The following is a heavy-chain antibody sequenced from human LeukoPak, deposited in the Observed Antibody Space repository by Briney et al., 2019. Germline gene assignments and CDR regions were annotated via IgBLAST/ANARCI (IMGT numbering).Heavy chain of an antibody. Sequence: SVKVSCKASGGTFSSYAISWVRQAPGQGLEWMGGIIPIFGTANYAQKFQGRVTITTDESTSTAYMELSSLRSEDTAVYYCARGRAGYSYGYYFDYWGQGTLVTVSS. CDR2: IIPIFGTA. CDR3: ARGRAGYSYGYYFDY. D-gene: IGHD5-18*01. V-gene: IGHV1-69*05. CDR1: GGTFSSYA. J-gene: IGHJ4*02.